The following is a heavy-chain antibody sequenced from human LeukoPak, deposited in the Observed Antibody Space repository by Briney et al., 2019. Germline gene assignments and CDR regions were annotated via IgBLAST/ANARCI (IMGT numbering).Heavy chain of an antibody. CDR3: ARATYCSSSSRPPSVRPYYFDY. Sequence: KPSETLSLTCAVYGGSFSGYYWSWIRQPPGKGLEWIGEINHSGSTNYNPSLKSRVTISVDTSKNQFSLKLSSVTAADTAVYYCARATYCSSSSRPPSVRPYYFDYWGQGTLVTVSS. J-gene: IGHJ4*02. CDR2: INHSGST. V-gene: IGHV4-34*01. D-gene: IGHD2-2*01. CDR1: GGSFSGYY.